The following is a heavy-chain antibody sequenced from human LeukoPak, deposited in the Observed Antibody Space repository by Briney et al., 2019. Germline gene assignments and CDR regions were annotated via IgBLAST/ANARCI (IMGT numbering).Heavy chain of an antibody. J-gene: IGHJ6*03. CDR2: IYYSGSM. V-gene: IGHV4-39*01. Sequence: SETLSLTCTVSGGSISSSSYYWGWIRQPPGKGLEWIGTIYYSGSMFYNPSLKSRVTISVDTSKNQFSLKLSSVTAADTAVYYCASSLMVRGYYYYYMDVWGKGTTVTISS. CDR1: GGSISSSSYY. D-gene: IGHD3-10*01. CDR3: ASSLMVRGYYYYYMDV.